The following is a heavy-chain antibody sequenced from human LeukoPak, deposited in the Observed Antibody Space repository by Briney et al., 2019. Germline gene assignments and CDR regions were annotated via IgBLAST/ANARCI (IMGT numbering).Heavy chain of an antibody. Sequence: GASVKVSCKASGGTFSSYAISWVRQAPGQGLEWMGGIIPIFGTANYAQKFQGRVTITADKSTSTAYMELSSLRSEDTAVYYCAREATGPNDSSGYYPPSDAFDIWGQGTMVTVSS. J-gene: IGHJ3*02. CDR2: IIPIFGTA. CDR1: GGTFSSYA. CDR3: AREATGPNDSSGYYPPSDAFDI. V-gene: IGHV1-69*06. D-gene: IGHD3-22*01.